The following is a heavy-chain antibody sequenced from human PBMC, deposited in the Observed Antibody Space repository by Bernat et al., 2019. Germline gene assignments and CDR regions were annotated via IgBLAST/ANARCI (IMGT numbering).Heavy chain of an antibody. CDR2: ISYDGSNK. J-gene: IGHJ4*02. V-gene: IGHV3-30*18. Sequence: QVQLVESGGGVVQPGRSLRPSCAASGFSFTIHGMHWVRQAPGKGLEWVAVISYDGSNKYYADSVKGRFTISRDNSKNTLYLQMNSLRAEDTAVYYCAKVRYCSGSSCSNVIDYWGQGTLVTVSS. CDR1: GFSFTIHG. CDR3: AKVRYCSGSSCSNVIDY. D-gene: IGHD2-15*01.